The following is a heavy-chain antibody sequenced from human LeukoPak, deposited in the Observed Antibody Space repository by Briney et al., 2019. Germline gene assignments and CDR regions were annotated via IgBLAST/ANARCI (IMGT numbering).Heavy chain of an antibody. CDR1: GGSINSYY. V-gene: IGHV4-59*01. Sequence: PSETLSLTCTVSGGSINSYYWSWIRQPPGKGLEWIGYISYSGSTNYNPSLKSRVTISVDTSKNQFFLKLSSVTAADMALYYCTRGNANWGQGTLVTVSS. CDR3: TRGNAN. J-gene: IGHJ4*02. CDR2: ISYSGST.